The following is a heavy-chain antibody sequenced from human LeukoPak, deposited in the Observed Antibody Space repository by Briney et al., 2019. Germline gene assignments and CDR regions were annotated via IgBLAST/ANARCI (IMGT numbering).Heavy chain of an antibody. V-gene: IGHV4-39*01. D-gene: IGHD2-21*01. J-gene: IGHJ5*02. Sequence: PSETLSLTCTVSGGPISSSSYYWDWIRQPPGTGLEWIGNIYYSGSTYYNPSLKSRVTISVDTSKNQFSLKLSSVTAADTAVYYCARHSTVVGMGWFDPWGQGTLVTVSS. CDR3: ARHSTVVGMGWFDP. CDR2: IYYSGST. CDR1: GGPISSSSYY.